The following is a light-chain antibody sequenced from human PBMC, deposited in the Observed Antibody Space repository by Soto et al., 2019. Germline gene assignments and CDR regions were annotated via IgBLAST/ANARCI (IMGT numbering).Light chain of an antibody. Sequence: EIVMTQSPATLSVSPGERATLSCRASQSVSSSLAWYQQKPGQAPRLLIYGASTRATGIPARFSGSGSGTEFTLTNSSLQSEDFAVYYCQQYNNWPPYTFGQGTKVDIK. CDR2: GAS. CDR3: QQYNNWPPYT. J-gene: IGKJ2*01. CDR1: QSVSSS. V-gene: IGKV3-15*01.